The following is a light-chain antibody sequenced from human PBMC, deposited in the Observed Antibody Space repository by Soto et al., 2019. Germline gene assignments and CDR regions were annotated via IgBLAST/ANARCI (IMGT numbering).Light chain of an antibody. CDR1: SSDVGGYNY. V-gene: IGLV2-11*01. J-gene: IGLJ1*01. CDR2: DVS. Sequence: QSALTQPRSVSGSPGQSVTISCTGTSSDVGGYNYVSWYQQHPGKAPKLMIYDVSKRPSGVPDRFSGSKSGNTDSLTISGLQAEDEADYYCCSYAGSYTFGYVFGTGTQLTVL. CDR3: CSYAGSYTFGYV.